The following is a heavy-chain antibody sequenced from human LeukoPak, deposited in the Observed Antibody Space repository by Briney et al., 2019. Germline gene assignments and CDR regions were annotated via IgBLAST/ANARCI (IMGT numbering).Heavy chain of an antibody. CDR3: ARDLGGGIDY. CDR2: IYYSGST. V-gene: IGHV4-59*01. CDR1: GGSISSYH. Sequence: PSETLSLTCTVPGGSISSYHWSWIRQPPGKGLEWIGYIYYSGSTNYNPSLKSRVTISVDTSKNQFSLKLSSVTAADTAVYYCARDLGGGIDYWGQGTLVTVSS. J-gene: IGHJ4*02. D-gene: IGHD4-23*01.